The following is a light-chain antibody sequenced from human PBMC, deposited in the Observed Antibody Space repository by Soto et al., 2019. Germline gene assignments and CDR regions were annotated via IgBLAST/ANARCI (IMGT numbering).Light chain of an antibody. V-gene: IGKV3-20*01. CDR1: QSISSSY. Sequence: EIVFTQSPGTLSLSPGERATLSCRASQSISSSYFGWYQQKPGQAPRLLIYGASNRATGIPDRFSGSGSGTDFTLTISRLEPEDFAVYYCQQYGSSPPLTFGGGTKVDIK. CDR3: QQYGSSPPLT. J-gene: IGKJ4*01. CDR2: GAS.